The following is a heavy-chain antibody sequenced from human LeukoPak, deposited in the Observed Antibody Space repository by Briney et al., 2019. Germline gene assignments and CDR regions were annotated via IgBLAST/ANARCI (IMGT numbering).Heavy chain of an antibody. CDR3: ATSDILTGYYSRLFDY. D-gene: IGHD3-9*01. J-gene: IGHJ4*02. CDR2: ISGSGGST. CDR1: GFTFSSYA. Sequence: GGSLRLYCAASGFTFSSYAMSWVRQAPGKGLEWVSAISGSGGSTYYADSVKGRFTISRDNSKNTLYLQMNSLRAEDTAVYYGATSDILTGYYSRLFDYWGQGTLVTVSS. V-gene: IGHV3-23*01.